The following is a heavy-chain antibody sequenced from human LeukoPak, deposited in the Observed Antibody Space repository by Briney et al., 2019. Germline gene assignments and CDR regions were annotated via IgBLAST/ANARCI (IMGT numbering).Heavy chain of an antibody. J-gene: IGHJ4*02. V-gene: IGHV1-69*05. CDR2: IIPIFGTA. D-gene: IGHD3-22*01. CDR1: GGTFSSYA. Sequence: ASVKVSCKASGGTFSSYAISWVRQAPGQGLEWMGGIIPIFGTADYAQKFQGRVTMTRDTSTSTVYMELSSLRSEDTAVYYCASIHYYDSSGRVVGVDYWGQGILVTVSS. CDR3: ASIHYYDSSGRVVGVDY.